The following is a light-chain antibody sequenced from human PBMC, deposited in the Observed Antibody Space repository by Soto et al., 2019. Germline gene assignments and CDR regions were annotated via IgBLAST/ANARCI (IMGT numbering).Light chain of an antibody. CDR1: QSVSNY. V-gene: IGKV3-11*01. Sequence: EIVLTQSPATLSLSPGERATLSCRASQSVSNYLAWYQQKPGQAPRLLIYGASNRATGIPARFSGSGSGTDFTLTISSLEPEDFAVYYCQQRGNWPPWKFGRGTKVDIK. CDR3: QQRGNWPPWK. CDR2: GAS. J-gene: IGKJ1*01.